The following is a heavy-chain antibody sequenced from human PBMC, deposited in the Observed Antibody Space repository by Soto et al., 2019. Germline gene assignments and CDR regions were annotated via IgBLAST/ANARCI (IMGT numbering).Heavy chain of an antibody. V-gene: IGHV3-21*01. Sequence: PGGSLRLSCAASGFTFSSYSMNWVRQAPGKGLERVSSISSSSSYIYYADSVKGRFTISRDNAKNSLYLQMNSLRAEDTAVYYCARRDGYSYGSYYYYYGMDVWGQGTTVTVSS. D-gene: IGHD5-18*01. CDR1: GFTFSSYS. CDR2: ISSSSSYI. J-gene: IGHJ6*02. CDR3: ARRDGYSYGSYYYYYGMDV.